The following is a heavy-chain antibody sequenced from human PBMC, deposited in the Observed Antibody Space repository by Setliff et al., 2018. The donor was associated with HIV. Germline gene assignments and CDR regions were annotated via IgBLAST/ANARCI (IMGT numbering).Heavy chain of an antibody. CDR1: GGSISSGTYY. CDR2: IYTDGST. V-gene: IGHV4-61*09. CDR3: AMLDTSDYFRNNWFDS. J-gene: IGHJ5*01. D-gene: IGHD3-22*01. Sequence: SETLSLTCTVSGGSISSGTYYWSWIRQPAGKGLEWIGHIYTDGSTNFNPSHRSRVTISADTPKNQLSLKLTSVTAADTAVYYCAMLDTSDYFRNNWFDSWGQGTLVTVS.